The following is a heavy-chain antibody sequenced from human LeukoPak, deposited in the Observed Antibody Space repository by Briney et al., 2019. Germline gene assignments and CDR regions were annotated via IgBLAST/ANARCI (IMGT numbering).Heavy chain of an antibody. CDR3: ASHVDTAMVSDYFDS. D-gene: IGHD5-18*01. J-gene: IGHJ4*02. V-gene: IGHV3-11*01. CDR1: AFTFSDYY. CDR2: ISSSGSII. Sequence: GGSLRLSRAASAFTFSDYYMSWIRQAPGKGLEWVSHISSSGSIIYYADSVKGRFTISRDNAKNSLYLQMNSLRAEDTAVYYCASHVDTAMVSDYFDSWGQGTQVTVSS.